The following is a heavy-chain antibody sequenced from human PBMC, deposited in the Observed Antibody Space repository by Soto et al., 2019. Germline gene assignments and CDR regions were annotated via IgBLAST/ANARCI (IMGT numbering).Heavy chain of an antibody. CDR3: ARRITMVRGPYYYYAMDV. J-gene: IGHJ6*02. V-gene: IGHV3-48*02. Sequence: GGSLRLSCAASGFTFNNYAMNWVRQAPGKGLEWVSYITSTSSTKSYAASVKGRFTISRDNANNSLYLQMNSLRDEDTAVYYCARRITMVRGPYYYYAMDVWGQGTTVTVSS. CDR1: GFTFNNYA. D-gene: IGHD3-10*01. CDR2: ITSTSSTK.